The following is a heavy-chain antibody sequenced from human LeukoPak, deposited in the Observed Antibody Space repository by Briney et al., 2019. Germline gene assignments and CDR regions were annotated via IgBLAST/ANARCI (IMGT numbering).Heavy chain of an antibody. CDR2: ISYDGSNK. Sequence: GGSLRPSCAASGFTFSSYAMHWVCQAPGKGLEWVAVISYDGSNKYHADSVKGRFTISRDNSKNTLYLEMSSLRPEDTAVYYCARDRRWLQYSDYWGQGTLVTVSS. V-gene: IGHV3-30*04. J-gene: IGHJ4*02. CDR1: GFTFSSYA. CDR3: ARDRRWLQYSDY. D-gene: IGHD5-24*01.